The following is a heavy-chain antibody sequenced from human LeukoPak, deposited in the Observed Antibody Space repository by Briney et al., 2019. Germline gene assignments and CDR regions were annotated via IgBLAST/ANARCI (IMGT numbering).Heavy chain of an antibody. CDR2: ISGSGGST. J-gene: IGHJ4*02. CDR3: ANIYITIFGVVIPNFDY. Sequence: GGSLRLSCAASGFTFSSYAKSWVRQAPGKGLEWVSAISGSGGSTYYADSVKGRFTISRDNSKNTLYLQMNSLRAEDTAVYYCANIYITIFGVVIPNFDYWGQGTLVTVSS. V-gene: IGHV3-23*01. CDR1: GFTFSSYA. D-gene: IGHD3-3*01.